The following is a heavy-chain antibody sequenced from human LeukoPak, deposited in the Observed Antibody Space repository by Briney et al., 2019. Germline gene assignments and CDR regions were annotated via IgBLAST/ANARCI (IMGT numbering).Heavy chain of an antibody. Sequence: PSETLSLTCTVSGGSISSGDYYWSWIRQPPGKGLEWIGFISYSRSTKYNPSLKSRVTMSVDPFKNQFSLRLTSVTAADTALYYCARLSQDGVWFIKYDYWGQGSRVTVSS. D-gene: IGHD3-16*01. CDR1: GGSISSGDYY. CDR3: ARLSQDGVWFIKYDY. V-gene: IGHV4-61*08. CDR2: ISYSRST. J-gene: IGHJ4*02.